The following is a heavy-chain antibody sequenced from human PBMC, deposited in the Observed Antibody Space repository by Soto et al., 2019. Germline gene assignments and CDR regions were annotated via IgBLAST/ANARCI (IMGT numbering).Heavy chain of an antibody. CDR3: AREGYSYGHNWFDP. Sequence: ASVKVSCKASGGTFSSYAISWVRQAPGQGLEWMGGIIPIFGTANYAQKFQGRVTITADESTSTAYMELSSLRSEDTAVYYCAREGYSYGHNWFDPWGQGTLITVSS. D-gene: IGHD5-18*01. J-gene: IGHJ5*02. V-gene: IGHV1-69*13. CDR1: GGTFSSYA. CDR2: IIPIFGTA.